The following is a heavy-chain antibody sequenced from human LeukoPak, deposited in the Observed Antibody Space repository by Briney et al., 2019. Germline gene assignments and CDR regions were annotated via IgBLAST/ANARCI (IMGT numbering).Heavy chain of an antibody. CDR3: AKDWNWNPTFDY. CDR1: GCTISSYS. D-gene: IGHD1-1*01. V-gene: IGHV3-21*01. Sequence: NPGGSLSLSCAASGCTISSYSMNSVRQAPGEGLGWVSSISSSSSNIYYADSVKGRITISRDNDNNSLYLQMNSLRADDTASYYCAKDWNWNPTFDYWGQGTLVTVSS. J-gene: IGHJ4*02. CDR2: ISSSSSNI.